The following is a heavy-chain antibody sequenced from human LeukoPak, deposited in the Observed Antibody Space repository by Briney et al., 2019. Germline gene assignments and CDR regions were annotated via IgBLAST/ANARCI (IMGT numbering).Heavy chain of an antibody. V-gene: IGHV1-69*13. CDR2: IIPIFGTA. J-gene: IGHJ4*02. Sequence: SVKVSCKASGGTFSSYAISWVRQAPGQGLEWMGGIIPIFGTANYAQKFQGRVTITADESTSTAYMEPSSLRSEDTAVYYCARGRGYSYGYLDYWGQGTLVTVSS. CDR3: ARGRGYSYGYLDY. D-gene: IGHD5-18*01. CDR1: GGTFSSYA.